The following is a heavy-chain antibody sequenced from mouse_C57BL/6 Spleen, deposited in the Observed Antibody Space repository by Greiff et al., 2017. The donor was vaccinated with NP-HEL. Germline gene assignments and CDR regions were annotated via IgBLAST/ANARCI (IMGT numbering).Heavy chain of an antibody. V-gene: IGHV10-3*01. J-gene: IGHJ3*01. Sequence: VQVVESGGGLVQPKGSLKLSCAASGFTFNTYAMHWVRQAPGKGLEWVARIRSKSSNYATYYADSVKDRFTISRDDSQSMLYLQMNNLKTEDTAMYYCVRGEGAQATFAYWGQGTLVTVSA. CDR1: GFTFNTYA. CDR2: IRSKSSNYAT. CDR3: VRGEGAQATFAY. D-gene: IGHD3-2*02.